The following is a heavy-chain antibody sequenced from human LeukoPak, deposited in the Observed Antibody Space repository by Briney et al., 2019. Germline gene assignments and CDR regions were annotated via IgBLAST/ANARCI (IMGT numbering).Heavy chain of an antibody. V-gene: IGHV1-24*01. J-gene: IGHJ4*02. CDR1: GYTLTELS. CDR2: FDPEDGET. Sequence: ASVKVSCKVSGYTLTELSMHWVRQAPGKGLEWMGGFDPEDGETIYVQKFQGRVTMTEDTSTDTAYMELSSLRSEDTAVYYCATGRGYDFWSGYYVYWGQGTLVTVSS. CDR3: ATGRGYDFWSGYYVY. D-gene: IGHD3-3*01.